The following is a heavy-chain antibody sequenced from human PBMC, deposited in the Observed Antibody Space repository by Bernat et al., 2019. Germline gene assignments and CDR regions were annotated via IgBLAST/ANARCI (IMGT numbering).Heavy chain of an antibody. CDR3: ARGKGGKSSGRSAPIYYYYGMDV. J-gene: IGHJ6*02. Sequence: EVQLLESGGGLVQPGGSLRLSCAASGFTFSSYAMSWVRQAPGKGLEWVSAISGSGGSTYYADSVKGRFTISRDNSKNTLYLQMNSLRAEDTAVYYCARGKGGKSSGRSAPIYYYYGMDVWGQGTTVTVSS. V-gene: IGHV3-23*01. CDR1: GFTFSSYA. CDR2: ISGSGGST. D-gene: IGHD6-19*01.